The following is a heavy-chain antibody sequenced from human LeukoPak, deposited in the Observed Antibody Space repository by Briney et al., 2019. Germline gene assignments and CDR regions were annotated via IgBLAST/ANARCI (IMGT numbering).Heavy chain of an antibody. CDR3: ARQGYSRGYFSLDY. CDR1: GGSIRSDY. CDR2: IHYSGST. V-gene: IGHV4-59*08. J-gene: IGHJ4*02. Sequence: SETLSLTCTVSGGSIRSDYWNWIRQPPGKGLEWIGYIHYSGSTFYNPSLKSRVTISVDSSKNQFSLQLSSVTAADTAAYYCARQGYSRGYFSLDYWGQGTLVTVSS. D-gene: IGHD2-15*01.